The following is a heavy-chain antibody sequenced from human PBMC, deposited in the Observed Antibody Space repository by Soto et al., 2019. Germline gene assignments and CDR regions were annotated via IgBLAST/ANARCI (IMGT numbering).Heavy chain of an antibody. J-gene: IGHJ6*02. CDR1: GFTFSSYA. D-gene: IGHD3-10*01. Sequence: GGSLRLSCAASGFTFSSYAISWVRQAPGKGLEWVSAISGSGGSTYYADSVKGRFTISRDNSKNTLYLQMNSLRAEDTAVYYCAKSWVLLWFGDPKSDYYGMDVWGQGTTVTVSS. V-gene: IGHV3-23*01. CDR2: ISGSGGST. CDR3: AKSWVLLWFGDPKSDYYGMDV.